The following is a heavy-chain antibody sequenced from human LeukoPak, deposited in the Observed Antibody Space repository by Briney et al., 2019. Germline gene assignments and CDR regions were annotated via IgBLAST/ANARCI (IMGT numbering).Heavy chain of an antibody. Sequence: PGGSLRLSWAASGFTLSTYGMHWVRQAPDKGLEWVAVIWYDGSNKYHADSAKGRFTISRDNSKNTLYLQMNSLRADDTALYYCARILVGATSFDYWGQGTLVTVSS. J-gene: IGHJ4*02. CDR3: ARILVGATSFDY. V-gene: IGHV3-33*01. CDR1: GFTLSTYG. D-gene: IGHD1-26*01. CDR2: IWYDGSNK.